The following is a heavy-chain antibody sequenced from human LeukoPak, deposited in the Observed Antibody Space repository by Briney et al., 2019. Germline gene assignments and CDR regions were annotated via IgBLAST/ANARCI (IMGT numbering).Heavy chain of an antibody. Sequence: SGGSLRLSCAASGFTFSSYSMNWVRQAPGKGLEWVSSISSSSSYIYYADSVKGRFTISRDNAKNSLYLQMNSLRAEDTAVYYCARVSGTSGPPTGFDPWGQGTLVTVSS. V-gene: IGHV3-21*01. J-gene: IGHJ5*02. D-gene: IGHD2-2*01. CDR2: ISSSSSYI. CDR1: GFTFSSYS. CDR3: ARVSGTSGPPTGFDP.